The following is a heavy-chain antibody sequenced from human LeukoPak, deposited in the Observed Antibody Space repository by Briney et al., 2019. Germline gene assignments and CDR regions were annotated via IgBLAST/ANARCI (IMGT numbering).Heavy chain of an antibody. J-gene: IGHJ3*02. D-gene: IGHD2-2*01. Sequence: GGSLRLPCAASGFTFRSYEMNGVREAPGKGLEWGAYISRSGNTIYYADSVKDRLTISRDNAKNSLYLQLNSLSAEDTAVYYCARDRTRVPAAIPPDAFDIWGQGTMVTVSS. V-gene: IGHV3-48*03. CDR1: GFTFRSYE. CDR3: ARDRTRVPAAIPPDAFDI. CDR2: ISRSGNTI.